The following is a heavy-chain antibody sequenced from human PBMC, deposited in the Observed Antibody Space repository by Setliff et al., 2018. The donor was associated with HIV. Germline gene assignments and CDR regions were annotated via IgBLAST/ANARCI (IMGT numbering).Heavy chain of an antibody. D-gene: IGHD3-10*01. Sequence: GASVKVSCKASGFTFTSSAMQWVRQARGQRLEWIGWIVVGSGNTNYAQKFQERVTITRDMSTSTAYMELSSLRSEDTAVYYCAAEGPYYYGSGSYYNFPLMGHYWGQGTLVTVSS. CDR3: AAEGPYYYGSGSYYNFPLMGHY. J-gene: IGHJ4*02. V-gene: IGHV1-58*02. CDR1: GFTFTSSA. CDR2: IVVGSGNT.